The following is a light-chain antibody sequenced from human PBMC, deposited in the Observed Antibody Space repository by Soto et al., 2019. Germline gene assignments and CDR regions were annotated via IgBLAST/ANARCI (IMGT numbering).Light chain of an antibody. CDR2: GSS. J-gene: IGKJ1*01. Sequence: EIVMTQSPATLSVSPGERATLSCRASQSVISNLAWYHQKPGQAPRLLIYGSSTRATGIPARFSGSGSGTEFTLTISSLQSEDFAVYYCQQYNNWPPSWTFGQGTKVDIK. V-gene: IGKV3-15*01. CDR3: QQYNNWPPSWT. CDR1: QSVISN.